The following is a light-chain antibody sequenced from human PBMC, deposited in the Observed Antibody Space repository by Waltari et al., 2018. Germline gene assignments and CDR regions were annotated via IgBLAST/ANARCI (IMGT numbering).Light chain of an antibody. CDR1: QDILNY. CDR3: QQYDNLPLT. Sequence: DIQMTQSPSSLSASVGDRVPITCQASQDILNYLNWYQQKPGKAPKLLIYDASNLETGVPSRFSGSGSGTGFTFTISRLQPEDIATYYCQQYDNLPLTFGGGTKVEIK. V-gene: IGKV1-33*01. CDR2: DAS. J-gene: IGKJ4*01.